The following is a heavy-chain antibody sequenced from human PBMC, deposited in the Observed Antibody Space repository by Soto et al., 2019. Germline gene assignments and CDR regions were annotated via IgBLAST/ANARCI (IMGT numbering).Heavy chain of an antibody. Sequence: ASVNVSFKASCYTFTHFYITLLRQSPLQGLEWMGAISPHNFNTNYAQKFRGRVTLTTEKSTNTAYMDLRSLTSDDTAVYYCARDEGGYDILTGYYKDQHFDYWGQGVPVTVSS. J-gene: IGHJ4*02. CDR2: ISPHNFNT. D-gene: IGHD3-9*01. V-gene: IGHV1-18*01. CDR3: ARDEGGYDILTGYYKDQHFDY. CDR1: CYTFTHFY.